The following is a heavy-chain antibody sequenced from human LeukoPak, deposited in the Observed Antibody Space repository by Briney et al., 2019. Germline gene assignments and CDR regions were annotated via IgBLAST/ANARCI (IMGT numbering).Heavy chain of an antibody. D-gene: IGHD6-13*01. Sequence: GGSLRLSCAASGFTFSSYVMHWVRQAPGKGLEWVSGFYGGGSTDYADSVKGRFTISRDNSKNTLYLQMDSLRPEDTAVYYCAKQYGGYFEYWGQGTLVSVSS. CDR3: AKQYGGYFEY. J-gene: IGHJ4*02. V-gene: IGHV3-NL1*01. CDR2: FYGGGST. CDR1: GFTFSSYV.